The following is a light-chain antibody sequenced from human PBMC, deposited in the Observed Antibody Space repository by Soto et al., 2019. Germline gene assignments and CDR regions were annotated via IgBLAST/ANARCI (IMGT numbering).Light chain of an antibody. CDR3: QQYNSYPYT. V-gene: IGKV1-5*03. J-gene: IGKJ2*01. CDR2: KTY. CDR1: QSFSTW. Sequence: DVQMTQSPSTLSASVGDRVTITCRASQSFSTWLALYQQKPGNAPKLLIYKTYNLESGVPSRFSGSGSGTEFALTMSSLQPEDFGNYYCQQYNSYPYTFGQGTKLEIK.